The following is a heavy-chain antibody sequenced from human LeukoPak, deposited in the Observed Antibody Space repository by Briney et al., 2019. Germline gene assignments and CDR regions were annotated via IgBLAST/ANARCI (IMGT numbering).Heavy chain of an antibody. Sequence: GGSLRLSWAVSGFPFSSFYMKWVSQAPGKGLEWVANIKHDGSETHYVDSVKGRFTISRDNAKNSLYLQINSLRVEDTAVYYCATSFRDREEKIDYWGQGSLVTVSS. CDR1: GFPFSSFY. CDR2: IKHDGSET. V-gene: IGHV3-7*01. D-gene: IGHD1-14*01. J-gene: IGHJ4*02. CDR3: ATSFRDREEKIDY.